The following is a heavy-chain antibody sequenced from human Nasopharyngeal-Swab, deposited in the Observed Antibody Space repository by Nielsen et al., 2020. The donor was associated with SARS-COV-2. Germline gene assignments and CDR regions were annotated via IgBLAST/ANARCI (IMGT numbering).Heavy chain of an antibody. CDR3: ARSSGWYVTLDY. Sequence: SVKVSCKASGGTFSSYAISWVRQAPGQGLEWMGGIIPIFGTANYAQKFQGRVTITADESTSTAYMELSSLRSGDTAVYYCARSSGWYVTLDYWGQGTLVTVSS. J-gene: IGHJ4*02. CDR1: GGTFSSYA. D-gene: IGHD6-19*01. V-gene: IGHV1-69*13. CDR2: IIPIFGTA.